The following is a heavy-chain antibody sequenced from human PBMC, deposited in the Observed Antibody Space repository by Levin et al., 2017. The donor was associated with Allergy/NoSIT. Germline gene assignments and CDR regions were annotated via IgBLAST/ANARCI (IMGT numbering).Heavy chain of an antibody. J-gene: IGHJ4*02. D-gene: IGHD1-26*01. V-gene: IGHV3-30*04. CDR3: TRGGLPIHCDY. Sequence: GESLKISCAASGFTFSTYAMHWVRQAPGKGLEWVASISYDGTQKYYADSVKGRFTISRDNSKNTMYLQMNSLIPEVTAVYYCTRGGLPIHCDYWGQGTLVTVSS. CDR1: GFTFSTYA. CDR2: ISYDGTQK.